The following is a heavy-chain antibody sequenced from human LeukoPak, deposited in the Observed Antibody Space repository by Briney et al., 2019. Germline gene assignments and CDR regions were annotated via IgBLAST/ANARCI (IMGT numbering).Heavy chain of an antibody. CDR3: ARTPAVRGAPGSRIAFDI. CDR2: IYYSGST. V-gene: IGHV4-30-4*01. CDR1: GGSISSGDYY. Sequence: SETLSLTCTVSGGSISSGDYYWSWIRQPPGKGLEWIGYIYYSGSTYYNPSLKSRVTISVDTSKNQFSLKLSSVTAADTAVYYCARTPAVRGAPGSRIAFDIWGQGTMATVSS. D-gene: IGHD3-10*01. J-gene: IGHJ3*02.